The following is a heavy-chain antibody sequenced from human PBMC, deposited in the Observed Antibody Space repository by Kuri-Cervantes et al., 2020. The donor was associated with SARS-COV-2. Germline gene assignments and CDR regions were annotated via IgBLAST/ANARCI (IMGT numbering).Heavy chain of an antibody. V-gene: IGHV3-53*01. Sequence: GESLKISCAASGITVNSNYMSWVRQAPGKGLEWVSIIYTGGDTYYADSVKGRFTIARDISKNTLYLQLNSLKNEDTAVYYCASVTVTMIVGGYWFDLWGQGTLVTVSS. CDR2: IYTGGDT. J-gene: IGHJ5*02. CDR3: ASVTVTMIVGGYWFDL. D-gene: IGHD3-22*01. CDR1: GITVNSNY.